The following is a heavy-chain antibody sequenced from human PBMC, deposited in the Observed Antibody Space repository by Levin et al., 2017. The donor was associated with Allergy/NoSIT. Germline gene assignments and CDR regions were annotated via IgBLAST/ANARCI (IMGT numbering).Heavy chain of an antibody. CDR2: SSSGGDTI. V-gene: IGHV3-11*01. J-gene: IGHJ4*02. CDR1: GFTFTDFY. D-gene: IGHD3-10*01. Sequence: GESLKISCAASGFTFTDFYMSWIRQAPGKGLEWVSYSSSGGDTIYYADSVKGRFTISRDNAKRSLYLLMNSLRAEDTAVYYCVRVRNYYGDYWGQGTLVTVSS. CDR3: VRVRNYYGDY.